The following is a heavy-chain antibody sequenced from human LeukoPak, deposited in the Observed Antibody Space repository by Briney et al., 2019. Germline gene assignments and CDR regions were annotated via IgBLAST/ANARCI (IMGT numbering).Heavy chain of an antibody. J-gene: IGHJ3*02. Sequence: TGGSLRLSCTASDFTVRSNYMSWVRQAPGKGLEWVSLIYSGGTTYYADSVKGRFTISRQSSKNTLFLQMNSLRAKDTAVYYCAGSSETYPSGAFDIWGQGTMVTVSS. CDR3: AGSSETYPSGAFDI. V-gene: IGHV3-53*04. CDR2: IYSGGTT. D-gene: IGHD3-3*01. CDR1: DFTVRSNY.